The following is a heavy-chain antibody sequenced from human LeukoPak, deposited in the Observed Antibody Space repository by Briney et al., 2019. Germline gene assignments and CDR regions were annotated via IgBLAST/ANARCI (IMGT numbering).Heavy chain of an antibody. J-gene: IGHJ4*02. CDR2: IKQDGSTR. CDR1: EFTFSRYW. Sequence: GGSLRLSCAASEFTFSRYWMSWVRQAPGKGLEWVANIKQDGSTRYYLDSVKGRLTVSRDNAKNSVFLQINSLRAEDTAIYYCARIGYSSSSFDYWGQGTLVTVSS. D-gene: IGHD6-6*01. CDR3: ARIGYSSSSFDY. V-gene: IGHV3-7*03.